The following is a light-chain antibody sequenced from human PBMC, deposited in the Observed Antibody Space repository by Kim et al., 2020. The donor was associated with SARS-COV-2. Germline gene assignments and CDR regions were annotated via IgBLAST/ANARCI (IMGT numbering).Light chain of an antibody. CDR3: VSFTTIDTWV. Sequence: STSSCPVTSSDVGANDYVSWFQQHPGRVPKGVIFDVTDRPSGVSSRFSGSKSGNTASLTISGLQAEDEADYYCVSFTTIDTWVFGGGTQLTVL. CDR1: SSDVGANDY. CDR2: DVT. V-gene: IGLV2-14*03. J-gene: IGLJ3*02.